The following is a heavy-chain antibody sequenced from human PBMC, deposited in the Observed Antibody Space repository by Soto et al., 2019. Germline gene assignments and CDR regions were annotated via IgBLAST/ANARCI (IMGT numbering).Heavy chain of an antibody. D-gene: IGHD3-3*01. V-gene: IGHV4-59*01. J-gene: IGHJ5*02. CDR3: ARGAIFGVVIGSPNGWFDP. CDR2: IYYSGST. CDR1: GGSISSYY. Sequence: SETLSLTCTVPGGSISSYYWSWIRQPPGKGLEWIGYIYYSGSTNYNPSLKSRVTISVDTSKNQFSLKLSSVTAADTAVYYCARGAIFGVVIGSPNGWFDPWGQGTLVTVPS.